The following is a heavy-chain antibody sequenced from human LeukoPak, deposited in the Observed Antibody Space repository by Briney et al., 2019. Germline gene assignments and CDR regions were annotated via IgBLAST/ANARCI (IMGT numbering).Heavy chain of an antibody. J-gene: IGHJ4*02. D-gene: IGHD3-22*01. V-gene: IGHV5-51*01. CDR1: GYSFTSYW. CDR3: ARHDSSGFSDY. Sequence: GESLKISCTGSGYSFTSYWIGWVRQMPGKGLEWMGIIYPGDSDTRYSPSFQGQVTISADNSSSTAYLQWSSLKASDTAIYYCARHDSSGFSDYWGQGTLVTVSS. CDR2: IYPGDSDT.